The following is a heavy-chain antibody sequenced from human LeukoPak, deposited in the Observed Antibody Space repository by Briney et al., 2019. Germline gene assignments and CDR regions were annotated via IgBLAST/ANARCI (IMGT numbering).Heavy chain of an antibody. CDR3: AKSRRDGPEVGATTF. CDR1: GFTFSSYA. J-gene: IGHJ4*02. Sequence: HPGGSLRLSCAASGFTFSSYAMSWVRQAPGKELEWVSAISGSGGSTYYADSVKGRFTISRDNSKNTLYLQMNSLRAEDTAVYYCAKSRRDGPEVGATTFWGQGTLVTVSS. D-gene: IGHD1-26*01. V-gene: IGHV3-23*01. CDR2: ISGSGGST.